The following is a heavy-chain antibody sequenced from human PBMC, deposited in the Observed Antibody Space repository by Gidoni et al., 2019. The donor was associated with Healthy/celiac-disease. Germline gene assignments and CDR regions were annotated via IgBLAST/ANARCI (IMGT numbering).Heavy chain of an antibody. CDR2: ISGSGDST. Sequence: EVQLLESGGGLVQPGGSLRLACAASGFTFSSYAMSWVRQAPGKGLEWVSAISGSGDSTYYADSVKGRFTISRDNSKNTLYLQMNSLRAEDTAVYFCASSYEFYYYYGMDVWGQGTTVTVSS. J-gene: IGHJ6*02. CDR3: ASSYEFYYYYGMDV. D-gene: IGHD1-26*01. V-gene: IGHV3-23*01. CDR1: GFTFSSYA.